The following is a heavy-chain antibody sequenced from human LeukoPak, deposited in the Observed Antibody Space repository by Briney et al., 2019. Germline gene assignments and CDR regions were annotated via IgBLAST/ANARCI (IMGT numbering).Heavy chain of an antibody. J-gene: IGHJ6*02. Sequence: SETLSLTCAVYGGSFSGYYWSWIRQPPGKGLEWIGEISHSGSTNYNPSLKSRVTISVDTSKNQFSLKLSSVTAADTAVYYCARSPAFYCSGGSCYSSGHYYYYGMDVWGQGTTVTVSS. CDR3: ARSPAFYCSGGSCYSSGHYYYYGMDV. V-gene: IGHV4-34*01. CDR1: GGSFSGYY. CDR2: ISHSGST. D-gene: IGHD2-15*01.